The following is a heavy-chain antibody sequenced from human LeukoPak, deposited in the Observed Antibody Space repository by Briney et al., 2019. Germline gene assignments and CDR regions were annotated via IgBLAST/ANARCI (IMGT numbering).Heavy chain of an antibody. CDR1: GFTFSTYS. V-gene: IGHV3-21*01. J-gene: IGHJ4*02. CDR2: ISSSSSYI. CDR3: ARDRTASDY. Sequence: PGGSLRLSCAASGFTFSTYSMNWVRQAPGKGLEWVSSISSSSSYIYYADSVKGRFTISRDNAKNSLYLQMNSLGAEDTAVYYCARDRTASDYWGQGTLVTVSS. D-gene: IGHD4-17*01.